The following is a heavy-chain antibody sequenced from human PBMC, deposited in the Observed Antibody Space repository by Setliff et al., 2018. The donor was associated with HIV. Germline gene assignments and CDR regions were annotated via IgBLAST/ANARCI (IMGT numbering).Heavy chain of an antibody. CDR2: ISSSSSTI. CDR3: AREDQLLSGNYYYYGMDV. CDR1: GFTFSTYS. D-gene: IGHD2-2*01. V-gene: IGHV3-48*01. Sequence: PGGSLRLSCAASGFTFSTYSMNWVRQAPGKGLEWVSYISSSSSTIYYADSVKGRFTISRDNAKNSLYLQMNSLRAEDTAVYYCAREDQLLSGNYYYYGMDVWGQGTTVTVSS. J-gene: IGHJ6*02.